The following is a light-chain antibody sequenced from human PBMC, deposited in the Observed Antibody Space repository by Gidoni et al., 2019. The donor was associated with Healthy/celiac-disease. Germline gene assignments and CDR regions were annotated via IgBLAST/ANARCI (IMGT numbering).Light chain of an antibody. Sequence: QSVLTQPPSVSGAPGQRVTIPCTGSRSNLGAVYDVHWYQQLPGTAPKLLIYGNSNRPSGVPDRFSGSKSGTSASLAITGLQAEDEADYYCQSYDSSLSGWVFGGGTKLTVL. V-gene: IGLV1-40*01. CDR3: QSYDSSLSGWV. CDR2: GNS. CDR1: RSNLGAVYD. J-gene: IGLJ3*02.